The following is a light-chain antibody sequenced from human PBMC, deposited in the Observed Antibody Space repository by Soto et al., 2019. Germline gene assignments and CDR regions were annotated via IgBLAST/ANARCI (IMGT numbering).Light chain of an antibody. Sequence: EMVMTQSPTTLSVSPGERATLSCSASQSVSSNLAWYQQKPGQAPRLLIYVTSTRATGIPARFSGSGSGTDFTLTISTLQSEDFAVYYCQQYNKWPLTFGGGTKVEIK. J-gene: IGKJ4*01. CDR3: QQYNKWPLT. CDR2: VTS. CDR1: QSVSSN. V-gene: IGKV3-15*01.